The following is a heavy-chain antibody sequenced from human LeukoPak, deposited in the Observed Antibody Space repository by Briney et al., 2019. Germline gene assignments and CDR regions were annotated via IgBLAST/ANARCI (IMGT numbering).Heavy chain of an antibody. J-gene: IGHJ4*02. D-gene: IGHD4-17*01. CDR1: GFTFSNYW. V-gene: IGHV3-74*01. CDR2: INSDGINT. Sequence: GGSLRLSCAASGFTFSNYWMHWVRQAPGKGLVWVSRINSDGINTSYADSVKGRFTISRDNAKNTLNLQMNSLRAEDTAVYYCARDRYPTTMTTANFFDYWGQGTLVTVSS. CDR3: ARDRYPTTMTTANFFDY.